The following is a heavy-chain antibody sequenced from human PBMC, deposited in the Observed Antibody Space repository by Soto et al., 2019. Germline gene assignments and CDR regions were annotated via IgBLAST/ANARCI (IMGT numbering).Heavy chain of an antibody. V-gene: IGHV1-3*01. J-gene: IGHJ6*02. CDR3: ERCIKWVRGVRSYGMDV. CDR2: INAGNGNT. Sequence: ASVKVSCKASGYTFTNYEMHWVRQAPGQRLEWMGWINAGNGNTKSSQKFQGRVTITRDTSASTAYMELSSLRSEDTAVYYCERCIKWVRGVRSYGMDVWGQGITVTVS. CDR1: GYTFTNYE. D-gene: IGHD3-10*01.